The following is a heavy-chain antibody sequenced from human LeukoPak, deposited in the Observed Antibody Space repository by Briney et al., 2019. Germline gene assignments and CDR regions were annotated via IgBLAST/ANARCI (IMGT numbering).Heavy chain of an antibody. Sequence: ASVKVSCKASGYTFTGYYMHWVRQAPGQGLEWMGWINPNSGGTNYAQKFQGRVTMTRDTSISTAYMELSRLGSDDTAVYYCARGVKVDLLLWFGELFRENPEYYFDYWGQGTLVTVSS. CDR3: ARGVKVDLLLWFGELFRENPEYYFDY. CDR1: GYTFTGYY. CDR2: INPNSGGT. D-gene: IGHD3-10*01. J-gene: IGHJ4*02. V-gene: IGHV1-2*02.